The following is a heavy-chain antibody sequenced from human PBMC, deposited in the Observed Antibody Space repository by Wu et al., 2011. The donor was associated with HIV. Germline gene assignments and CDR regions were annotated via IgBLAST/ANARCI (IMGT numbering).Heavy chain of an antibody. D-gene: IGHD3-10*01. CDR1: GGTLRKYA. Sequence: QVQLVQSGAEVREPGSSVKVSCKASGGTLRKYAFSWVRQAPGQGLEWMGGIVPVLGGSNYARKFQGRVTITADESRTTVHMELRSLRSEDTAVYYCALRTRAGSGSDYWGQGTWSPSPQ. CDR2: IVPVLGGS. V-gene: IGHV1-69*01. J-gene: IGHJ4*02. CDR3: ALRTRAGSGSDY.